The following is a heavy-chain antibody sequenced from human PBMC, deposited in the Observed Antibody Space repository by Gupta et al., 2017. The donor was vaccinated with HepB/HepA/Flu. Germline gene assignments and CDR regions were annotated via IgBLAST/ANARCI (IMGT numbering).Heavy chain of an antibody. J-gene: IGHJ6*02. CDR3: ARDGELESHYGLDV. CDR1: GGTFGIYG. CDR2: IWYDGSNI. D-gene: IGHD1-1*01. Sequence: EKLIESGGGVVQPRRSLRLSCEALGGTFGIYGMLWVRQAPGKGLELVAVIWYDGSNINYADSVKGRFTISRDNSKNTLYLQMNGLRGEDTAVYYCARDGELESHYGLDVWGQGTTVTVSS. V-gene: IGHV3-33*01.